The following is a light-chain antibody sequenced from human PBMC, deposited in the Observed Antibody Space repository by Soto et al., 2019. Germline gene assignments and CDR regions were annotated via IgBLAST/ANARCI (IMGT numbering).Light chain of an antibody. V-gene: IGKV3D-15*01. CDR1: PSVTNF. J-gene: IGKJ5*01. CDR3: QQYFSIPIT. Sequence: PGGRATLSCMASPSVTNFLAWYQQKPGQAPRLLIYGAFNRATGIPARFSGSGSGTDFTLTISSLQAEDVAVYYCQQYFSIPITFGQGTRLEIK. CDR2: GAF.